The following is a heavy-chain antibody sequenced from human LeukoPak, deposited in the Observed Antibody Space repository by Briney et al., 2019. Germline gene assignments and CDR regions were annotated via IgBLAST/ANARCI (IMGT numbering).Heavy chain of an antibody. CDR3: ARVDSGSYSGSLDY. CDR1: GYTFTGYY. D-gene: IGHD1-26*01. CDR2: INPNSGGT. Sequence: GASVKVSCKASGYTFTGYYMHWVRQAPGQGLEWMGWINPNSGGTNYAQKFQGRVTMTRDTSTSTAHMELSRLRSDDTAVYYCARVDSGSYSGSLDYWGQGTLVTVSS. J-gene: IGHJ4*02. V-gene: IGHV1-2*02.